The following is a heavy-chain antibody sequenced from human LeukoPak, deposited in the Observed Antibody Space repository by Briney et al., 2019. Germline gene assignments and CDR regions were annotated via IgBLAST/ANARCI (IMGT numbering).Heavy chain of an antibody. J-gene: IGHJ6*02. D-gene: IGHD3-10*01. CDR1: GFTFSSYA. V-gene: IGHV3-23*01. CDR2: ISGSGGST. Sequence: PGGSLRLSCAASGFTFSSYAMSWVRQAPGKGLEWVSAISGSGGSTYYADSVKGRFTISRDNSKNTLYLQMNSLRAEDTAVYYCAKGSVTMVPVSLHYYYGMDVWGQGTTVTVSS. CDR3: AKGSVTMVPVSLHYYYGMDV.